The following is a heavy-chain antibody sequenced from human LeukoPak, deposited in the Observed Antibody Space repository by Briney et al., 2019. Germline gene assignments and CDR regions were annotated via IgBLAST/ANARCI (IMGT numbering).Heavy chain of an antibody. D-gene: IGHD3-16*02. CDR3: AREREGIRLGELSYSDY. CDR2: ISAYNGNT. V-gene: IGHV1-18*01. Sequence: ASVKVSCKASGYTFTSYGISWVRQAPGQGLEWMGWISAYNGNTNYAQKLQDRVTMTTDTSTSTAYMELRSLRSDDTAVYYCAREREGIRLGELSYSDYWGQGTLVTVSS. J-gene: IGHJ4*02. CDR1: GYTFTSYG.